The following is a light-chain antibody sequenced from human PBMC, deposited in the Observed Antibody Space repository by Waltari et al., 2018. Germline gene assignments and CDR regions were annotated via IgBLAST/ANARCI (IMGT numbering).Light chain of an antibody. CDR1: QSVSIY. CDR3: QQSYGSAEGA. V-gene: IGKV1-39*01. CDR2: AAS. J-gene: IGKJ2*01. Sequence: DIQMTQSPSSLSASVGDRVTITCRASQSVSIYVNWYQQKVGEAPKLLIHAASSLHRGVPSRFSGSGSGTEFTLAINNLQPDDFATYYCQQSYGSAEGAFGPGTKLEI.